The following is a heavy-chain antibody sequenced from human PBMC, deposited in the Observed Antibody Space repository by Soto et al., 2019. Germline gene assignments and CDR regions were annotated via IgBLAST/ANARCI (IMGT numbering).Heavy chain of an antibody. CDR1: GFSISSGYY. Sequence: PSETLSLTCDVSGFSISSGYYGGWIRQPPGKGLEWIGNIYHSGISNYNPSLKSRVTISVDTSKNQFSLKVTSVTAADTAVYYCARVTTNWFDPWGQGILVTVSS. CDR2: IYHSGIS. V-gene: IGHV4-38-2*01. D-gene: IGHD3-22*01. CDR3: ARVTTNWFDP. J-gene: IGHJ5*02.